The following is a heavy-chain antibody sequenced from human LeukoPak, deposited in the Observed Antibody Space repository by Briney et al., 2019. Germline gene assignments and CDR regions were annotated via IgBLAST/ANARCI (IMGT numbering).Heavy chain of an antibody. V-gene: IGHV3-53*01. CDR3: ARDKVRYFDWLPVYYGMDV. CDR2: IYSGGST. Sequence: GGSLRLSCAASGFTVSSNYMSWVRQAPGKGLEWVSVIYSGGSTYYADSVKGRFTISRDNAKNSLYLQMNSLRAEDTAVYYCARDKVRYFDWLPVYYGMDVWGQGTTVTVSS. CDR1: GFTVSSNY. J-gene: IGHJ6*02. D-gene: IGHD3-9*01.